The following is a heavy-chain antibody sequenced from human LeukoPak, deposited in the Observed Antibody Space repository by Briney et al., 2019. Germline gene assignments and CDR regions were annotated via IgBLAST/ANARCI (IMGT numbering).Heavy chain of an antibody. CDR1: GGSISSYY. V-gene: IGHV4-59*01. Sequence: SETLSLTCTVSGGSISSYYWNWIRQPPGKGLDWIGYISYSGNINYNPSLKSRVTISVDTSKNQFSLKLSSVTAADTAVYYCARGGGYNSPFGYWGQGALVTVSS. D-gene: IGHD5-24*01. CDR2: ISYSGNI. CDR3: ARGGGYNSPFGY. J-gene: IGHJ4*02.